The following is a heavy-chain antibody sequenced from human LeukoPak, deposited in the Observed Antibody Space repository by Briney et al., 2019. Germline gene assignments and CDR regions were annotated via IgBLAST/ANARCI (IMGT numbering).Heavy chain of an antibody. CDR2: ISHSGTT. CDR1: GGSIKNFY. CDR3: ARHSGFDYYFDY. D-gene: IGHD5-12*01. V-gene: IGHV4-59*01. J-gene: IGHJ4*02. Sequence: PSETLSLTCTVSGGSIKNFYWSWIRQPPGEGLEWVGYISHSGTTYYNPSLRSRVTMSVDTSKNHFPLKLTSVTAADTAVYYCARHSGFDYYFDYWAQGTLVTDSS.